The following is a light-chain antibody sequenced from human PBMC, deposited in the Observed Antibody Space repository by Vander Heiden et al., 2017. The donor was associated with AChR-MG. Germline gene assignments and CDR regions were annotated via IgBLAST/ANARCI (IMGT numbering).Light chain of an antibody. J-gene: IGLJ1*01. CDR2: KDD. CDR3: QAWHDLAFV. Sequence: SSELRQPPSVSVSPGQTANITCSGDRLGDKYVSWFQQKPGQSPVLAMFKDDKRPSGIPQRFTASNSGNTATLTITGAQPADEADYYCQAWHDLAFVFGPGTRITVL. V-gene: IGLV3-1*01. CDR1: RLGDKY.